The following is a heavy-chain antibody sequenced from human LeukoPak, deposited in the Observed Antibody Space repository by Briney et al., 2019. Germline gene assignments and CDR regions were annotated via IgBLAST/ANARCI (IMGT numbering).Heavy chain of an antibody. CDR2: IYHSGST. Sequence: ASGTLSLTCAVSCGSISSSNWWSWVRQPPGKGLAWIGEIYHSGSTNYNPSLKSRVTISVDTSKNQFSLKLSSVTAADTAVYYCARDKSAFGGYLHWGQGTLVTVSS. D-gene: IGHD3-22*01. V-gene: IGHV4-4*02. CDR1: CGSISSSNW. J-gene: IGHJ4*02. CDR3: ARDKSAFGGYLH.